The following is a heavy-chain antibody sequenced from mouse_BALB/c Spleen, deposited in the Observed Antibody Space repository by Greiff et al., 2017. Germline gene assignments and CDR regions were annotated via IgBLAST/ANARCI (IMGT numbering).Heavy chain of an antibody. V-gene: IGHV14-3*02. D-gene: IGHD4-1*01. CDR2: IDPANGNT. CDR3: APLTGKRSFAY. Sequence: EVKLQQSGAELVKPGASVKLSCTASGFNIKDTYMHWVKQRPEQGLEWIGRIDPANGNTKYDPKFQGKATITADTSSNTAYLQLSSLTSEDTAVYYCAPLTGKRSFAYWGQGTLVTVSA. CDR1: GFNIKDTY. J-gene: IGHJ3*01.